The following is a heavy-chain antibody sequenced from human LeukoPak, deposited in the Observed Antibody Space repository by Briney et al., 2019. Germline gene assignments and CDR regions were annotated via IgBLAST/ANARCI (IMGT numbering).Heavy chain of an antibody. D-gene: IGHD2-21*02. J-gene: IGHJ4*02. V-gene: IGHV3-30*02. CDR2: IHIDGSNK. Sequence: PGGSLRLSCVASGFNFSHYDMHWVRQAPGKGLDWVAFIHIDGSNKYYAVSVKGRFTISRDNSKNTLYPQMNSLRTEDTAVYYCAKGDTSRGQGTLVTVTS. CDR1: GFNFSHYD. CDR3: AKGDTS.